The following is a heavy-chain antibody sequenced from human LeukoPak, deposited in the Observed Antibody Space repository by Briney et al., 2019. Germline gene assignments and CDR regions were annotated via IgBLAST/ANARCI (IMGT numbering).Heavy chain of an antibody. J-gene: IGHJ5*02. Sequence: SETLSLTCTVSGKSFGDYYWSWIRQPAGKGLEWIGRIYTSGSTTYNPSLNSRVTMSVDRSKSQFSLNLMSVTAADTAVYYCTRDTGTTGEVKFDPWGQGTLVTVSS. CDR2: IYTSGST. V-gene: IGHV4-4*07. CDR3: TRDTGTTGEVKFDP. D-gene: IGHD4-17*01. CDR1: GKSFGDYY.